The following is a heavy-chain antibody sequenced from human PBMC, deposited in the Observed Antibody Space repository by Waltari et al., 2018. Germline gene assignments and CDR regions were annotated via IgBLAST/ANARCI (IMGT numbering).Heavy chain of an antibody. CDR1: GGSFRGYY. V-gene: IGHV4-34*01. J-gene: IGHJ5*02. D-gene: IGHD2-2*02. CDR2: INHSGST. Sequence: QVQLQQWGAGLLKPSETLSLTCAVYGGSFRGYYWSWIRQPPGKGLEWIGEINHSGSTNYTPSLKSRVTISVDTSKTQFSLKLSSVTAADTAVYYCARGGLTIVVVPAAISRGNWFDPWGQGTLVTVSS. CDR3: ARGGLTIVVVPAAISRGNWFDP.